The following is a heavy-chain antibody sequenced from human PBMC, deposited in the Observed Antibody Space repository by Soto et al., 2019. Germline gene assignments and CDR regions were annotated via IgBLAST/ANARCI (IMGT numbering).Heavy chain of an antibody. CDR3: TTDPSQLLANY. V-gene: IGHV3-15*07. CDR2: LKSKTDGGTI. J-gene: IGHJ4*02. CDR1: GFTFSNAR. D-gene: IGHD2-2*01. Sequence: GGSLRLSCAASGFTFSNARMNWVRQAPGKGLEWVGRLKSKTDGGTIDYAAPVKGRFTISRDDSKKTLYLQMNSLKTEDTAVYYCTTDPSQLLANYWGQGALVTVSS.